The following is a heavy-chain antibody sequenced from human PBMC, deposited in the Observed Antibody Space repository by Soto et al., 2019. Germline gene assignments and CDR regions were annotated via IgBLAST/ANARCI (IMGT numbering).Heavy chain of an antibody. CDR2: IKSKTDGGTT. CDR1: GFTFSNAW. V-gene: IGHV3-15*01. D-gene: IGHD6-13*01. J-gene: IGHJ6*02. Sequence: PGGSLRLSCAASGFTFSNAWMSWVRQAPGKGLEWVGRIKSKTDGGTTDYAAPVKGRFTISRDDSKNTLYLQMNSLKTEDTAVYYCTTYHSSSWYNVDYGMDVWGQGTTVTVSS. CDR3: TTYHSSSWYNVDYGMDV.